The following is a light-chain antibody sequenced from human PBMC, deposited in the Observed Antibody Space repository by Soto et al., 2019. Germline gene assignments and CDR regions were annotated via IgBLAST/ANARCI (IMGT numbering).Light chain of an antibody. CDR2: VAS. CDR1: ESVNQK. CDR3: QQFNKWPHT. J-gene: IGKJ2*01. Sequence: EVVLTQSPATLSVSPGERATLSCRASESVNQKLGWYQQKPGQAPRLLIYVASYRATGIPGRFSGSGSGTDYTLIISNLQPDDSAVYYCQQFNKWPHTFCQGTRLEIK. V-gene: IGKV3-15*01.